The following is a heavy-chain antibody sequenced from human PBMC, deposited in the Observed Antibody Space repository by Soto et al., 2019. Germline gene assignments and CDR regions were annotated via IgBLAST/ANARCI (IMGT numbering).Heavy chain of an antibody. CDR2: ISDSGGVI. CDR3: GKERRGSGWSVCNF. J-gene: IGHJ4*02. Sequence: EVQLLESGGGLVQPGGSLRLSCAASGFTFRNYAMIWVRQAPGKGLEWVSGISDSGGVIFYADSVRGRFTISRDNSKNTLYLHMNSLRVDDTAIYYCGKERRGSGWSVCNFWGQGTLVTVSS. V-gene: IGHV3-23*01. D-gene: IGHD6-19*01. CDR1: GFTFRNYA.